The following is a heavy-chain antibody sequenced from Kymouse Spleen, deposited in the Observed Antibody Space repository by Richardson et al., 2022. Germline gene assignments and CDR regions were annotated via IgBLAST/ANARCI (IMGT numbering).Heavy chain of an antibody. J-gene: IGHJ4*02,IGHJ5*02. V-gene: IGHV3-7*01. D-gene: IGHD3-3*01. CDR2: IKQDGSEK. Sequence: EVQLVESGGGLVQPGGSLRLSCAASGFTFSSYWMSWVRQAPGKGLEWVANIKQDGSEKYYVDSVKGRFTISRDNAKNSLYLQMNSLRAEDTAVYYCARDAVRFLEWLLRPGNPGHRLL. CDR1: GFTFSSYW.